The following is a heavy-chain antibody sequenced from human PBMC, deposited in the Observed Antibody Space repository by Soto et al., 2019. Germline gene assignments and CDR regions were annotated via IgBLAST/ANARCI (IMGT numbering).Heavy chain of an antibody. CDR3: VRQGIGNLHGLVDV. Sequence: QVQLQQSGPGLVKPSETLSLTCSVSSGPSSSHNWGWIRQPPGRGLEWIGYVYSTGGTTYNPSLKCRVTISAHTSTNHISLTLTSVTAADTAVYYCVRQGIGNLHGLVDVWGQGTTVRVSS. V-gene: IGHV4-59*08. J-gene: IGHJ6*02. CDR2: VYSTGGT. CDR1: SGPSSSHN. D-gene: IGHD1-1*01.